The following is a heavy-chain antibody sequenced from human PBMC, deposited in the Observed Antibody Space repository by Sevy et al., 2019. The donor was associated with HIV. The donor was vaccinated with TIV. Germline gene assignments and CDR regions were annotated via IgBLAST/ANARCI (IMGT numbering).Heavy chain of an antibody. D-gene: IGHD5-12*01. J-gene: IGHJ4*02. CDR1: GFTFSSYE. Sequence: GGSLRLSCAASGFTFSSYEMNWVRQAPGKGLEWVSYISSSGSTIYYADSVKGRFTISRDNAKNSLYLQMNSLRAEETAVYYCARAALLRDGYNPFGYWGQGTLVTVSS. V-gene: IGHV3-48*03. CDR2: ISSSGSTI. CDR3: ARAALLRDGYNPFGY.